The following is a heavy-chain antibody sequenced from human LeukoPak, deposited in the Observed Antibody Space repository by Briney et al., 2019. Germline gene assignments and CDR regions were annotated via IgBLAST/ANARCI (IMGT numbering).Heavy chain of an antibody. D-gene: IGHD5-24*01. CDR1: GGTFSSYA. Sequence: SVKVSCKASGGTFSSYAISWVRQAPGQGLEWMGRIIPIFGTANYAQRFQGRVTITTDESTSTAYMELSSLRSEDTAVYYCARGGGDGYNTFDYWGQGTLVTVSS. CDR3: ARGGGDGYNTFDY. V-gene: IGHV1-69*05. CDR2: IIPIFGTA. J-gene: IGHJ4*02.